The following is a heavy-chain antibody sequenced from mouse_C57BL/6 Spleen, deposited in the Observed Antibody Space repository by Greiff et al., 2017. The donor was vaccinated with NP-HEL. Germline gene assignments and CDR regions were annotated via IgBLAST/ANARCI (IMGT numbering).Heavy chain of an antibody. Sequence: QVQLQQPGAELVRPGSSVKLSCKASGYTFTSYWMDWVKQRPGQGLEWIGNIYPSDSETHYNQKFKDKATLTVDKSSSTAYMQLSSLTSEDSAVYYCARGAVASYAMDYWGQGTSVTVSS. J-gene: IGHJ4*01. CDR1: GYTFTSYW. D-gene: IGHD6-1*01. V-gene: IGHV1-61*01. CDR2: IYPSDSET. CDR3: ARGAVASYAMDY.